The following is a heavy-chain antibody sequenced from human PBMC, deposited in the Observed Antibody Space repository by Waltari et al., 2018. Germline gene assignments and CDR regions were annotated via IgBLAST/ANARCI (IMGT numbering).Heavy chain of an antibody. D-gene: IGHD3-10*01. CDR3: ARAFRAGGSYYFYYGLDV. J-gene: IGHJ6*02. CDR1: NGSISRGTFY. V-gene: IGHV4-31*03. Sequence: QVHLQESGPGLVKPSQTLSLTCTVSNGSISRGTFYWNWIRQYPGKGLELIGQIFLNGNTSSNPSLRSRVAISVDGSKSQFSLKLTSVTAADTALYFCARAFRAGGSYYFYYGLDVWGQGAAVTVSS. CDR2: IFLNGNT.